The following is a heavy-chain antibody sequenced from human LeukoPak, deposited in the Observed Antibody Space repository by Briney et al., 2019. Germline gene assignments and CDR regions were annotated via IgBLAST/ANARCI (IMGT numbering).Heavy chain of an antibody. J-gene: IGHJ5*02. D-gene: IGHD6-19*01. V-gene: IGHV3-74*01. CDR2: INSDGTTA. CDR3: ARGLSSGWYNWFDP. Sequence: GGSLRLFCAASGFTFSTYWMHWVRQAPGKGREWVSRINSDGTTAIYADYVKGRFTISRDNAKNTVYLQMNSLRDEDTAVYYCARGLSSGWYNWFDPWGQGTLVTVSS. CDR1: GFTFSTYW.